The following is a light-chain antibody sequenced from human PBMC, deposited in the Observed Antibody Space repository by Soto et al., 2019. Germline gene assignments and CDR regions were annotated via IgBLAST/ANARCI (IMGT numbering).Light chain of an antibody. J-gene: IGKJ5*01. CDR2: DVS. CDR1: QSLVFSDGETY. Sequence: DIVMTQTPLSLSVTPGQPASISCTSRQSLVFSDGETYLYWYLQKPAQPPQLLIYDVSNRFSGVPDRFSGSGAGTDFTLKISRVEAEDVGVYYCMHRGDVPITFGQGTRLEIK. V-gene: IGKV2D-29*01. CDR3: MHRGDVPIT.